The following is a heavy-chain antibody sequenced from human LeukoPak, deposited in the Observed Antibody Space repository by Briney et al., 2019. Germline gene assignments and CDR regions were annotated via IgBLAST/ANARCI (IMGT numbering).Heavy chain of an antibody. Sequence: NPSETLSLTCTVSGGSISNYHWNWIRQPAGKGLEWIGQIHTSGSTNYNPPLKSRVTMSIDTPENQVSLTMRSVTAADTAVYYCARRDYSSGWSFDKWGQGTLVTVSS. V-gene: IGHV4-4*07. CDR3: ARRDYSSGWSFDK. J-gene: IGHJ4*02. CDR1: GGSISNYH. D-gene: IGHD6-19*01. CDR2: IHTSGST.